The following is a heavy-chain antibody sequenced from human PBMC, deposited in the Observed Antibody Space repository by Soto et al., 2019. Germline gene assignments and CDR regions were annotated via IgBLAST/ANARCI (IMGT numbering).Heavy chain of an antibody. CDR1: GFTFSSYA. CDR3: AKFYCISTTWQTPAAKSTGGFEI. D-gene: IGHD2-2*01. Sequence: DVQLLESGGGLGHPGGSLRLSCAASGFTFSSYAMSWVRQAPGKGLEWVSAISGSGPNTYYADSVRGRSTISRDNSKKTVDLQMNSLRVEDTDVYYCAKFYCISTTWQTPAAKSTGGFEIWGQGTLVTVS. CDR2: ISGSGPNT. J-gene: IGHJ3*02. V-gene: IGHV3-23*01.